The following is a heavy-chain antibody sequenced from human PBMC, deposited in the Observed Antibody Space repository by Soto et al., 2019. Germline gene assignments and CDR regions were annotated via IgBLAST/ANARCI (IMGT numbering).Heavy chain of an antibody. Sequence: QVQLVQSGAEVKKPGSSVKVSCKASGGTFSSYAISWVRQAPGQGLEWMGGIIPIFGTANYAQKFQGRVTITADESTSTAYMELSSLRSEDTAVYYCARCPSSSSWSLYYYYGMDVWGQGTTVIVSS. J-gene: IGHJ6*02. CDR2: IIPIFGTA. CDR1: GGTFSSYA. CDR3: ARCPSSSSWSLYYYYGMDV. V-gene: IGHV1-69*01. D-gene: IGHD6-13*01.